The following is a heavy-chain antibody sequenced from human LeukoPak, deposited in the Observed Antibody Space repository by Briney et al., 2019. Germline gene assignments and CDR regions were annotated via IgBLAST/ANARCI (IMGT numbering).Heavy chain of an antibody. D-gene: IGHD4-17*01. CDR2: IYYSGST. Sequence: PAETLSLTCTVSGGSISSYYWSWIRQPPGKGLDWIGYIYYSGSTNYNPSLKSRVTISVDTSKNQFYLKMSSVTAADTAVYYCARSMTTVPPFDYWGQGTLVTVSS. CDR1: GGSISSYY. CDR3: ARSMTTVPPFDY. J-gene: IGHJ4*02. V-gene: IGHV4-59*01.